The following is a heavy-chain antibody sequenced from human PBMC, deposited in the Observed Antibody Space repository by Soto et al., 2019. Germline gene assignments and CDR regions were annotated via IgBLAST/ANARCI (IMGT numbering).Heavy chain of an antibody. CDR3: ARVHRLRFLEWLLWVYFDY. Sequence: QVQLVESGGGLVKPGGSLRLSCAASGFTFSDYYMSWIRQAPGKGLEWVSYISSSGSTIYYADSVKGRFIISRDNAKNSLYLQMNSLRAEDTAVYYCARVHRLRFLEWLLWVYFDYWGQGTLVTVSS. J-gene: IGHJ4*02. CDR1: GFTFSDYY. V-gene: IGHV3-11*01. D-gene: IGHD3-3*01. CDR2: ISSSGSTI.